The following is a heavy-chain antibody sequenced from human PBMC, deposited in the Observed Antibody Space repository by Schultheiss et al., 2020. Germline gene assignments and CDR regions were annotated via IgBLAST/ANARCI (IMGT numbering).Heavy chain of an antibody. V-gene: IGHV1-3*01. Sequence: GESLKISCKASGYTFTSYAMHWVRQAPGQRLEWMGWINAGNGNTKYSQKFQGRVTITRDTSASTAYMELSSLRSEDTAVYYCARDPGGCGGDCYLAYWGQGTLVTVSS. J-gene: IGHJ4*02. D-gene: IGHD2-21*02. CDR2: INAGNGNT. CDR1: GYTFTSYA. CDR3: ARDPGGCGGDCYLAY.